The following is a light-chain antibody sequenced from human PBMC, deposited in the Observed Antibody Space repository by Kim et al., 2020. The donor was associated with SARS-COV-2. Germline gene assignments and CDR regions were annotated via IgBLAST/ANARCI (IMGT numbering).Light chain of an antibody. CDR2: SAS. V-gene: IGKV1-39*01. Sequence: DIQMTQSPSSLSASVGDRVTITCRASQNVANFLNWYQQSPGKAPKLLIYSASSLQSGVPSRFSGSGSVTDFTITISSLQPEDFATYFCQQSYFIPYTFGQGTKLEI. J-gene: IGKJ2*01. CDR1: QNVANF. CDR3: QQSYFIPYT.